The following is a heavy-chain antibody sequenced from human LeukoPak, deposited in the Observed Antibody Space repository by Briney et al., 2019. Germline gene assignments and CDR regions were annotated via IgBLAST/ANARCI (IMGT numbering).Heavy chain of an antibody. V-gene: IGHV3-15*01. Sequence: GGSRRLSCAASGFTFSNAWMSWVRQAPGKGLEWVGRIKSKTDGGTTDYAAPVKGRFTISRDDSKNTLYLQMNSLKTEDTAVYYCKGSMPTANWSDPWGQGTLVTVSS. CDR2: IKSKTDGGTT. CDR3: KGSMPTANWSDP. D-gene: IGHD4-17*01. J-gene: IGHJ5*02. CDR1: GFTFSNAW.